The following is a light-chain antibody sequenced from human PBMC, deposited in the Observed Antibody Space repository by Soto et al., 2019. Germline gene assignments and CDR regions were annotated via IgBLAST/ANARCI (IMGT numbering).Light chain of an antibody. V-gene: IGKV3-11*01. J-gene: IGKJ4*01. CDR1: PSVSSY. CDR2: DAS. Sequence: EIVLTQSPATLSLSPGEIATLSCRASPSVSSYLAWYQQKPGQAPRLLIYDASNRATGIPARFSGSGSGTDFTLTISSLEPEDFAVYYCQQRSNWPPLTCGGGTNVEIK. CDR3: QQRSNWPPLT.